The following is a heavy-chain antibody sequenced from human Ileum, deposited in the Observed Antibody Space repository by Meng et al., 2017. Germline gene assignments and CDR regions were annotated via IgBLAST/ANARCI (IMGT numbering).Heavy chain of an antibody. CDR2: ISWNSDIT. CDR3: VKDYRTSWRSTGPFDY. V-gene: IGHV3-9*01. J-gene: IGHJ4*02. Sequence: SLKISCAASGFTFDDYGMHWVRQVPGKGLEWVSGISWNSDITGYADSVRGRFTISRDNAKNSLYLQMNSLRGEDTALYYCVKDYRTSWRSTGPFDYWGQGALVTVSS. D-gene: IGHD1-1*01. CDR1: GFTFDDYG.